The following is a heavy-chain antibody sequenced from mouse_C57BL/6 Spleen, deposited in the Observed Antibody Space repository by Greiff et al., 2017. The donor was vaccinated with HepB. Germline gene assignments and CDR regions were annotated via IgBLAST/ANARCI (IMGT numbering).Heavy chain of an antibody. CDR3: ARSTGSSYFDY. CDR2: IHPNSGST. Sequence: VQLHQSGAELVKPGASVKLSCKASGYTFTSYWMHWVKQRPGQGLEWIGMIHPNSGSTNYNEKFKSKATLTVDKSSSTAYMQLSSLTSEDSAVEYCARSTGSSYFDYWGQGTTLTVSS. D-gene: IGHD1-1*01. J-gene: IGHJ2*01. V-gene: IGHV1-64*01. CDR1: GYTFTSYW.